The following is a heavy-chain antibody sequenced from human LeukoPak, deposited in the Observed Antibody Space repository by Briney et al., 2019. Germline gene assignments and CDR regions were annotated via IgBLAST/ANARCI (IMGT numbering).Heavy chain of an antibody. CDR2: VRSSSSYI. Sequence: NPRGSLRLSFAAFGLTFSSHIMNLVRQAPGKGLEWVSYVRSSSSYIYYTDRVKGRCTSSRDNAKKALYMQMDSLRAEDTAVYYCARDESSAPSYFDDWGEGTLVTVSS. CDR1: GLTFSSHI. J-gene: IGHJ4*02. D-gene: IGHD6-6*01. CDR3: ARDESSAPSYFDD. V-gene: IGHV3-21*01.